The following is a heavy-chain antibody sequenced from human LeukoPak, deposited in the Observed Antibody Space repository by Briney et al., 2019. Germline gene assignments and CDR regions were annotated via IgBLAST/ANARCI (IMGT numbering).Heavy chain of an antibody. D-gene: IGHD5-12*01. V-gene: IGHV3-7*01. Sequence: PGGSLRLSCAASGFTFSSYAMHWVRQAPGKGLEWVANIKQDGSEKYYVDSVKGRFTISRDNARYSLYLQMNSLRDEDTAVYYCARGPGYGHYFDCWGQGALVTVSS. CDR3: ARGPGYGHYFDC. CDR2: IKQDGSEK. J-gene: IGHJ4*02. CDR1: GFTFSSYA.